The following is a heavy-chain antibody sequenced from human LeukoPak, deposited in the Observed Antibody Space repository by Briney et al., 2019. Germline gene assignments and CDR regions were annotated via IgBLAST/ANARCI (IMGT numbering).Heavy chain of an antibody. CDR3: ARGADSSGYYSIFYFDY. CDR1: GGSISSYY. CDR2: IYYSGST. D-gene: IGHD3-22*01. J-gene: IGHJ4*02. Sequence: SETLSLTCTVSGGSISSYYWNWIRQPPGKGLEWIGYIYYSGSTNYNPSLKSRVTISVDTSKNQFSLKLSSVTAADTAVYYCARGADSSGYYSIFYFDYWGQGTLVTVCS. V-gene: IGHV4-59*01.